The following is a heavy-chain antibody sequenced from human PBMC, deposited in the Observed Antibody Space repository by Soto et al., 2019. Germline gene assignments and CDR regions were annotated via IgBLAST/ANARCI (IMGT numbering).Heavy chain of an antibody. CDR2: IDEYGNTI. CDR3: TRDIGGKGAY. D-gene: IGHD3-10*01. J-gene: IGHJ4*02. V-gene: IGHV3-74*01. Sequence: GGSLRLSCATSGFAFSSYWMHWVRQVPGKGLLWVSRIDEYGNTINYADSVRGRFTISRDNARNTLYLEMNSLRAEDTALYYCTRDIGGKGAYWGPGTLVTVSS. CDR1: GFAFSSYW.